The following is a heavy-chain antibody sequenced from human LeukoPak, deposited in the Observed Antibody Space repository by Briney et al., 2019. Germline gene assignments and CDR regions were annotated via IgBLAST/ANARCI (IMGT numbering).Heavy chain of an antibody. J-gene: IGHJ4*02. D-gene: IGHD2-15*01. CDR2: IDPSDSYT. CDR1: GYSFTSYW. V-gene: IGHV5-10-1*01. Sequence: GESLKISCEGSGYSFTSYWITWVRQMAGKGLEWMGRIDPSDSYTNYSPSFQGHVTISADKSISTAYLQWSSLKASDSAIYYCAREPRAYCSGGSCWYYWGQGTLVTVSS. CDR3: AREPRAYCSGGSCWYY.